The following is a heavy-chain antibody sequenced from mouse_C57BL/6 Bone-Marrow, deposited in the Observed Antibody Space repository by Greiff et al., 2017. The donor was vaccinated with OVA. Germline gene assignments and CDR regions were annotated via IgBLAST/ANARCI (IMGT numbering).Heavy chain of an antibody. Sequence: VQLQESGAELARPGASVKLSCKASGYTFTSYGISWVKQRTGQGLEWIGEIYPRSGNTYYNEKFKGKATLTADKSSSTAYMELRSLTSEDSAVYFCARYYYDYDWEAVYWGQGTLVTVSA. D-gene: IGHD2-4*01. V-gene: IGHV1-81*01. J-gene: IGHJ3*01. CDR3: ARYYYDYDWEAVY. CDR2: IYPRSGNT. CDR1: GYTFTSYG.